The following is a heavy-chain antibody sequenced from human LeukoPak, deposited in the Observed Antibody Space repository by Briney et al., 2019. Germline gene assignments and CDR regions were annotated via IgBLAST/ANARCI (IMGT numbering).Heavy chain of an antibody. V-gene: IGHV4-39*07. Sequence: KPSETLSLTCTVSGGSISSSSYYWGWIRQPPGKGLEWIGSIYYSGSTYYNPSLKSRVTISVDTSKNQFSLKLSSVTAADTAVYYCARDRVAAAGTATLIDPWGQGTLVTVSS. D-gene: IGHD6-13*01. CDR1: GGSISSSSYY. CDR3: ARDRVAAAGTATLIDP. J-gene: IGHJ5*02. CDR2: IYYSGST.